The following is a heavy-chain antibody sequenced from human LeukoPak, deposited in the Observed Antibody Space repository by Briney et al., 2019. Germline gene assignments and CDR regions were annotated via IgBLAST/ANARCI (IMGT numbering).Heavy chain of an antibody. Sequence: PGGSLRLSCAASGFTFDDFGMSWVRQAPGRGLEWVSGINWNGGGIGYADSVKGRFTISRDNAKNSLYLQMNSLRAEDTALYYCARVSYTIFGVVTNYFDYWGQGTLVTVSS. V-gene: IGHV3-20*04. CDR2: INWNGGGI. CDR3: ARVSYTIFGVVTNYFDY. D-gene: IGHD3-3*01. J-gene: IGHJ4*02. CDR1: GFTFDDFG.